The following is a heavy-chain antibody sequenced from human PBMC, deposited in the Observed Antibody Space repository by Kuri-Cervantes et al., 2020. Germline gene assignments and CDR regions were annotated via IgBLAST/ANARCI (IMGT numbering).Heavy chain of an antibody. J-gene: IGHJ4*02. Sequence: GESLKISCAASGFMFNDYSMNWVRQAPGKGLEWVSTISGSGGNTYYADSVTGRFTISRDNSKNTLYLQMNSLRAEDTALYYCAKTPGGNFWSGSPDYWGQGTLVTVSS. V-gene: IGHV3-23*01. D-gene: IGHD3-3*01. CDR3: AKTPGGNFWSGSPDY. CDR1: GFMFNDYS. CDR2: ISGSGGNT.